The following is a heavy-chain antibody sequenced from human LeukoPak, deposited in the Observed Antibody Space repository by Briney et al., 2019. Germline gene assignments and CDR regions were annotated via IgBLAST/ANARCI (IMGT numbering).Heavy chain of an antibody. CDR3: TREGKSGYYDSSGYYYLTVFDY. V-gene: IGHV4-59*01. CDR1: GGSISSYY. CDR2: IYYSGST. J-gene: IGHJ4*02. D-gene: IGHD3-22*01. Sequence: PSETLSLTCTVSGGSISSYYWSWMRQPPGKGLEWIGYIYYSGSTNYNPSLKSRVTISVDTSKNQFSLKLSSVTAADTAVYYCTREGKSGYYDSSGYYYLTVFDYWGQGTLVTVSS.